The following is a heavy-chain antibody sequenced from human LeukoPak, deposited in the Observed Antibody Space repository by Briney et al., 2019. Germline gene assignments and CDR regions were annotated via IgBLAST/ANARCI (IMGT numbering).Heavy chain of an antibody. D-gene: IGHD3-10*01. Sequence: SETLSLTFSVSGYSLSSGYFWGWIRQPPGKGLEWIGSIYHSGNTYYNPSLKSRISISVDTSKNQFSLKLSSVTGADTAVYFCAKAYSGSSGVFDYWGQGTLATVSS. CDR3: AKAYSGSSGVFDY. CDR1: GYSLSSGYF. CDR2: IYHSGNT. J-gene: IGHJ4*02. V-gene: IGHV4-38-2*02.